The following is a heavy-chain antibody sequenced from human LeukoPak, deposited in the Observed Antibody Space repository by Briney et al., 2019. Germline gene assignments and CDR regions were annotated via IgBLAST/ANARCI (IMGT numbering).Heavy chain of an antibody. CDR3: AKDTLSGYDFWSGSDY. J-gene: IGHJ4*02. D-gene: IGHD3-3*01. Sequence: GGSLRLSCAASGFTFSSFAMSWVRQAPGKGLEWVSVISGNCGTTYYADSVKGRFTISRDNPKNTLYLKMKSLRAEDTAVYFCAKDTLSGYDFWSGSDYWGQGTLVTVSS. CDR2: ISGNCGTT. V-gene: IGHV3-23*01. CDR1: GFTFSSFA.